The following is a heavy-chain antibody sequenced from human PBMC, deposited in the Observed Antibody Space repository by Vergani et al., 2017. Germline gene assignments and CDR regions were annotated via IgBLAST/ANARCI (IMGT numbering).Heavy chain of an antibody. CDR1: GDSISSRSCY. D-gene: IGHD4-17*01. J-gene: IGHJ4*02. CDR2: ICYGATA. CDR3: ARLNGYYTRLSEY. Sequence: QVQLQESGPGLVKPSETLSLTCTVSGDSISSRSCYWGWIREPPGKGLEWIGSICYGATAYYNPSLESRVIISIVTSKNKFSLRLSSVTAPDKAVYYCARLNGYYTRLSEYWGQGTLVTVSS. V-gene: IGHV4-39*01.